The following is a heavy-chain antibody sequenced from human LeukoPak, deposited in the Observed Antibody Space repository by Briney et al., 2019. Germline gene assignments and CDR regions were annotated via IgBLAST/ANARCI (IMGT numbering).Heavy chain of an antibody. CDR3: ARSYSSSTEFDY. CDR1: GGSISSSSYY. CDR2: IYYSGST. Sequence: SETLSLTCTVSGGSISSSSYYWGWIRQPPGMGLEWIGSIYYSGSTYYNPSLKSRVTISVDTSKNQFSLKLSSVTAADTAVYYCARSYSSSTEFDYWGQGTLVTVSS. D-gene: IGHD6-6*01. V-gene: IGHV4-39*01. J-gene: IGHJ4*02.